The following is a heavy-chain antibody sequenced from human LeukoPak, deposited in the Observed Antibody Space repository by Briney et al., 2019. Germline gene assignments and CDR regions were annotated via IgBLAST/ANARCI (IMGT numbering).Heavy chain of an antibody. CDR1: GGSISSYY. CDR2: IYYSRST. D-gene: IGHD2-2*01. J-gene: IGHJ6*04. V-gene: IGHV4-59*01. Sequence: PSETLSLTCTVSGGSISSYYWSWIRQPPGKGLEWIGYIYYSRSTNYNPSLKSRVTISVDTSKNQFSLKLSSVTAADTAVYYCARAEYQLLYGMDVWGKGTTVTVSS. CDR3: ARAEYQLLYGMDV.